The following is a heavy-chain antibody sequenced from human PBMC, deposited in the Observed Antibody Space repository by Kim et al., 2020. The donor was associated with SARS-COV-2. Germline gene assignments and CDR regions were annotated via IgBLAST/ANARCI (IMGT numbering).Heavy chain of an antibody. V-gene: IGHV1-46*01. CDR1: GYTFTSYY. Sequence: ASVKVSCKASGYTFTSYYMHWVRQAPGQGLEWMGIINPSGGSTSYAQKFQGRVTMTRDTSTSTVYMELSSLRSEDTAVYYCARDLAGYCSSTSCYRPSRGAGGGSAFDIWGQGTMVTVSS. CDR3: ARDLAGYCSSTSCYRPSRGAGGGSAFDI. J-gene: IGHJ3*02. CDR2: INPSGGST. D-gene: IGHD2-2*01.